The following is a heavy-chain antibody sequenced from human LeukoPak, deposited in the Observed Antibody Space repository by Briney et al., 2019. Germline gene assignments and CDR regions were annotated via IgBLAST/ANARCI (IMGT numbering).Heavy chain of an antibody. Sequence: KASETLSLTCTVSGDSISSSSYYWGWVRQPPGKGLEWIGDIYYSGSTNYNPSLKSRVTISVDTSKDQFSLKLSSVTAADTAVYYCARERVGAQQRAVGFDPWGQGTLVTVSS. D-gene: IGHD1-26*01. J-gene: IGHJ5*02. CDR2: IYYSGST. CDR1: GDSISSSSYY. CDR3: ARERVGAQQRAVGFDP. V-gene: IGHV4-61*01.